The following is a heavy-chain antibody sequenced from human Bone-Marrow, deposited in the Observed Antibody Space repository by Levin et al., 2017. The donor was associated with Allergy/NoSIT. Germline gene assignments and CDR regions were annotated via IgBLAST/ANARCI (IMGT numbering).Heavy chain of an antibody. D-gene: IGHD2-2*01. CDR3: ARVSTSFDD. J-gene: IGHJ4*02. V-gene: IGHV4-59*01. CDR2: ISYDGST. Sequence: SQTLSLTCAVSGGSITSYYWNWIRQPPGKGLEWIGYISYDGSTNYNPSLKSRVTISVDTSKTQFSLRLRSVTVADTAVYYCARVSTSFDDWGQGTLVIVSS. CDR1: GGSITSYY.